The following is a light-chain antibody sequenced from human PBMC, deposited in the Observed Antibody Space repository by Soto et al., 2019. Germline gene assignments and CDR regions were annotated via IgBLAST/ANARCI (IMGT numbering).Light chain of an antibody. V-gene: IGKV1-5*03. CDR1: ESIDSW. J-gene: IGKJ1*01. CDR3: NQYNPQAT. Sequence: DIQMTQSPSTLSASVGDRVTITCRASESIDSWLAWHHQKPGRAPKLLISKASTLERGVPSRFSGSVSVTECTLTISSPQPDDLSSYYYNQYNPQATFRQETRVNIK. CDR2: KAS.